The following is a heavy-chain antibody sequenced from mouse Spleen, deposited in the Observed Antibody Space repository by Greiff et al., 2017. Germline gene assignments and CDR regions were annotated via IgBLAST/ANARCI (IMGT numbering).Heavy chain of an antibody. CDR1: GFTFTDYY. V-gene: IGHV7-3*01. CDR2: IRNKANGYTT. J-gene: IGHJ1*01. CDR3: ARSLLRLQGYFDV. D-gene: IGHD1-2*01. Sequence: EVQRVESGGGLVQPGGSLSLSCAASGFTFTDYYMSWVRQPPGKALEWLGFIRNKANGYTTEYSASVKGRFTISRDNSQSILYLQMNALRAEDSATYYCARSLLRLQGYFDVWGAGTTVTVSS.